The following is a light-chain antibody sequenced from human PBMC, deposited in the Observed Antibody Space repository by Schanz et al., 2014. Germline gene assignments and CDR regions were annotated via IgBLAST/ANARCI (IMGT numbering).Light chain of an antibody. CDR1: QNVNKYH. Sequence: EIVLTQSPGTLSLSPGERATLSCRASQNVNKYHLAWYQQKPGQAPRLPIYGASIRATGIPDRFVGSGSGTDFTLTISSLQAEDVAVYYCQQYYSTPPTFGPGTKVDNK. CDR2: GAS. CDR3: QQYYSTPPT. J-gene: IGKJ3*01. V-gene: IGKV3-20*01.